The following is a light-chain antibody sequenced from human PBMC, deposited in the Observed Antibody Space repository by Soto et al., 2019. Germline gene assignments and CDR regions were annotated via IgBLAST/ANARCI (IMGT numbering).Light chain of an antibody. J-gene: IGKJ1*01. V-gene: IGKV1-5*03. CDR1: QSISSW. Sequence: DIQMTQSPSTLSASVGDRVTITCRASQSISSWLAWYQQKPRKAPKLLIYKASSLESGVPARFSGSGSGTEFTLTISSLQPDDFATYYCQQYNSYCSFGQGTKVEIK. CDR2: KAS. CDR3: QQYNSYCS.